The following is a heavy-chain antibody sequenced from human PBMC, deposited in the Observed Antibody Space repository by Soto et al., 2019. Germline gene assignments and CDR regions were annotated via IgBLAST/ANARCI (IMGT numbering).Heavy chain of an antibody. V-gene: IGHV4-34*01. Sequence: SETLSLTCAVYGGSFSGYYWSWIRQPPGKGLEWIGEINHSGSTNYNPSLKSRVTISVDTSKNQFSLKLGSVTAADTAVYYCARGPGYSSSWYPHAEYFQHWGQGTLVTVSS. CDR1: GGSFSGYY. CDR2: INHSGST. J-gene: IGHJ1*01. CDR3: ARGPGYSSSWYPHAEYFQH. D-gene: IGHD6-13*01.